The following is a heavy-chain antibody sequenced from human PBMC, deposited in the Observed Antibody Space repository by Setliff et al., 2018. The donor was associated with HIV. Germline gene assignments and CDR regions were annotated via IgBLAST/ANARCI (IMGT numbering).Heavy chain of an antibody. J-gene: IGHJ3*02. CDR2: ISGSGSTI. V-gene: IGHV3-11*04. D-gene: IGHD5-18*01. Sequence: NPGGSLRLSCAASGFTFSVYYMTWIRQAPGKGLEWISYISGSGSTIYYADSVKGRFTISRDNAKNSLYLQMNSLRAEDTAVYYCARARYGGGDAFDIWGQGTMVTVSS. CDR3: ARARYGGGDAFDI. CDR1: GFTFSVYY.